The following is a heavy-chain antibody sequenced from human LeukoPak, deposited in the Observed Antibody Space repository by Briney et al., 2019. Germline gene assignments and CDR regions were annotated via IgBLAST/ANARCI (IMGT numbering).Heavy chain of an antibody. D-gene: IGHD4-17*01. CDR2: ISYDGSNK. CDR3: ATSKDDYGDYERFDY. CDR1: GFTFSSYA. Sequence: PGGSLRLSCAVSGFTFSSYAMHWVRQAPGKGLEWVAVISYDGSNKYYADSVKGRFTISRDNSKNTLYLQMNSLRAEDTAVYYCATSKDDYGDYERFDYWGQGTLVTVSS. J-gene: IGHJ4*02. V-gene: IGHV3-30-3*01.